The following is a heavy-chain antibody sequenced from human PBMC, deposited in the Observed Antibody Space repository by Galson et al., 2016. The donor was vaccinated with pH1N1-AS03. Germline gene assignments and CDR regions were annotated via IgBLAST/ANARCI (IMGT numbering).Heavy chain of an antibody. CDR3: ARGPTGLDD. V-gene: IGHV4-34*12. CDR2: IILGRCNDCIHGENT. Sequence: SETLSLTCRDLGGSFRGTYWTWIRQTPGKGLEWIGEIILGRCNDCIHGENTKYAPSLKSRVTISIDTSRNQLSLTRTSVTAADTSVYDWARGPTGLDDGGPGSLVTVAS. D-gene: IGHD3-10*01. J-gene: IGHJ4*02. CDR1: GGSFRGTY.